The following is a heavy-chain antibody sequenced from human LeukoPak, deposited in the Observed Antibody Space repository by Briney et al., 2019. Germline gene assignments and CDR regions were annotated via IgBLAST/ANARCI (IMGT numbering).Heavy chain of an antibody. J-gene: IGHJ4*02. D-gene: IGHD1-26*01. CDR1: GFNFNDYW. CDR2: ISQDGTET. CDR3: VRLWEFDY. V-gene: IGHV3-7*01. Sequence: PGGSLRLSCAASGFNFNDYWMTWVRQPPGKGLQWVARISQDGTETLYADSVKGRFTLSKDNADKSLYLQMNSLTTEDTAVYYSVRLWEFDYWGQGTLVTVSS.